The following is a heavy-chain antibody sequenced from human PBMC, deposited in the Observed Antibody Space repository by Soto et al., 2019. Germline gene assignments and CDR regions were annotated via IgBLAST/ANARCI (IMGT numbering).Heavy chain of an antibody. CDR1: GYTFTSYG. D-gene: IGHD4-17*01. CDR3: ARRFDDYGDYYFDY. J-gene: IGHJ4*02. V-gene: IGHV1-18*04. CDR2: ISAYNGNT. Sequence: GASVKVSCKASGYTFTSYGISWVRQAPGQGLEWMGWISAYNGNTNYAQKLQGRVTMTTDTSTSTAYMELRSLRSDDTAVYYCARRFDDYGDYYFDYWGQGTLVTVSS.